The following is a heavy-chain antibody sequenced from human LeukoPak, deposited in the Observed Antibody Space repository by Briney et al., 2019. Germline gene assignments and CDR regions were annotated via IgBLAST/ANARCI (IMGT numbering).Heavy chain of an antibody. D-gene: IGHD6-6*01. V-gene: IGHV3-23*01. Sequence: PGGSLRLSCAASGFTFSSYAMSWVRQAPGKGLEWVSAISGSGGSTYYADSVKGRFTVSRDNSKNTLYLQMNSLRAEDTAVYYCAKDLQYSSSSGLDPWGQGTLVTVSS. J-gene: IGHJ5*02. CDR3: AKDLQYSSSSGLDP. CDR2: ISGSGGST. CDR1: GFTFSSYA.